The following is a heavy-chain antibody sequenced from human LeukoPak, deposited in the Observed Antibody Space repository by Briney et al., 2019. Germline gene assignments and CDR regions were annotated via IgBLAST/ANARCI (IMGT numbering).Heavy chain of an antibody. J-gene: IGHJ4*02. Sequence: GGSLRLSCAASGFTFSSYAMSWVRQAPGKGLEWVSSISSSSSYIYYADSVKGRFTISRDNAKNSLYLQMNSLRAEDTAVYYCEREGGGGFDYWGQGTLVTVSS. CDR1: GFTFSSYA. V-gene: IGHV3-21*01. D-gene: IGHD3-16*01. CDR3: EREGGGGFDY. CDR2: ISSSSSYI.